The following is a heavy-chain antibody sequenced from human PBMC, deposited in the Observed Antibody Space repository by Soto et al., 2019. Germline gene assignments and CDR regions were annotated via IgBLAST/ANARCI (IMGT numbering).Heavy chain of an antibody. D-gene: IGHD3-10*01. Sequence: SETLSLTCTVSGGSISSTIYYWGWIRQPPGKGLEWIGSIYYSGTTYYNPSLKSRVTISVDTSKNQFSLKLSSVTAADTAVYYCARHVAPVRPGHYFDFWGQGTLVTVSS. CDR1: GGSISSTIYY. CDR2: IYYSGTT. CDR3: ARHVAPVRPGHYFDF. J-gene: IGHJ4*02. V-gene: IGHV4-39*01.